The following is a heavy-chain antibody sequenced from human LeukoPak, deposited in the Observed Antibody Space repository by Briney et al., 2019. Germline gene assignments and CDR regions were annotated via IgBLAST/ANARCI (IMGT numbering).Heavy chain of an antibody. Sequence: HPGGSLRLSCAASGFTLSSYEMNWVRQAPGKGLEWVSYISSSGSTIYYADSVKGRFTISRDNAKNSLYLQMNSLRAEDTAVYYCARAKYFDWSIRPFDYWGQGTLVTVSS. CDR3: ARAKYFDWSIRPFDY. D-gene: IGHD3-9*01. J-gene: IGHJ4*02. CDR2: ISSSGSTI. V-gene: IGHV3-48*03. CDR1: GFTLSSYE.